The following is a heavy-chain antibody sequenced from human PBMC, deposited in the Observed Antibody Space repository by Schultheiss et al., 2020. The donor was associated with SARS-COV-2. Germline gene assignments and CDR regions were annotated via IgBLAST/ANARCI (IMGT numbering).Heavy chain of an antibody. Sequence: ASVKVSCKASGYSFTGYYMHWVRQAPGQGLEWMGWMNPNNGDTDYAQKFQGRVIMTRNTSINTAYMELSSLRSEDTAVYYCASTAVTTNDYYYYYYMDVWGKGTTVTVSS. V-gene: IGHV1-8*02. CDR1: GYSFTGYY. J-gene: IGHJ6*03. D-gene: IGHD4-17*01. CDR3: ASTAVTTNDYYYYYYMDV. CDR2: MNPNNGDT.